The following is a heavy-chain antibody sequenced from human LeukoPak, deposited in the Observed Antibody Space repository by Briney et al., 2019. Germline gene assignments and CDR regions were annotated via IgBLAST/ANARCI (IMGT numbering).Heavy chain of an antibody. J-gene: IGHJ1*01. CDR1: GGSISSGGYY. V-gene: IGHV4-31*03. D-gene: IGHD3-22*01. CDR3: ARAYSYYYHSSGFYAPKYFQH. Sequence: NPSETLSLTCTVSGGSISSGGYYWSWIRQHPGKGLEWHGFIYYSGSPYYNPSLKSRLTISVDTSKNQFSLQLTSVTAADTAVYYCARAYSYYYHSSGFYAPKYFQHWGQGTLVTVSS. CDR2: IYYSGSP.